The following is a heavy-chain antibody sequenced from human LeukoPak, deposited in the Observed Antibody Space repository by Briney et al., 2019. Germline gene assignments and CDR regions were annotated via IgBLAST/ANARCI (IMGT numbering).Heavy chain of an antibody. D-gene: IGHD3-22*01. CDR3: AKAQVVVKYYFDY. J-gene: IGHJ4*02. V-gene: IGHV3-33*06. CDR2: IWYDGSNK. CDR1: GFSFSSYG. Sequence: SGGSLRLSCAASGFSFSSYGMHWVRQAPGKGLEWVAVIWYDGSNKYYADSVKGRFTISRDNSKNTLYLQMNSLRAEDTAVYYCAKAQVVVKYYFDYWGQGTLVTVSS.